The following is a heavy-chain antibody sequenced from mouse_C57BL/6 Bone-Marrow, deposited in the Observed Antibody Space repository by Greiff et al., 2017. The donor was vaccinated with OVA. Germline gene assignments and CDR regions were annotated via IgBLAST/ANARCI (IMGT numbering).Heavy chain of an antibody. CDR2: SRNKANDYTT. D-gene: IGHD1-1*01. V-gene: IGHV7-1*01. CDR3: ARDADYYGSTGYFDV. Sequence: EVHLVESGGGLVQSGRSLRLSCATSGFTFSDFYMEWVRQAPGKGLEWIAASRNKANDYTTEYSASVKGRFIVSRDTSQSILYLQMNALRAEDTAIYYCARDADYYGSTGYFDVWGTGTTVTVSS. J-gene: IGHJ1*03. CDR1: GFTFSDFY.